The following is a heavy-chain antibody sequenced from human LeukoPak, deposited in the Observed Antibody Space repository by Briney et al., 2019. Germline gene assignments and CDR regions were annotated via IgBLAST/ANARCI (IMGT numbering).Heavy chain of an antibody. J-gene: IGHJ5*02. Sequence: GESLKISCKVSGDNFASYRIGWVRQMPGKGLEWMGITYPGDSDTRYSPSFQGQVTISADKSISTAYLQWSSLKASDTAMYYCARRRIAAAGTSNWFDPWGQGTLVTVSS. CDR3: ARRRIAAAGTSNWFDP. CDR1: GDNFASYR. V-gene: IGHV5-51*01. CDR2: TYPGDSDT. D-gene: IGHD6-13*01.